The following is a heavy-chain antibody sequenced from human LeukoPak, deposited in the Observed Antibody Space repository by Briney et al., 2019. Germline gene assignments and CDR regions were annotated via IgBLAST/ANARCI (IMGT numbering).Heavy chain of an antibody. V-gene: IGHV4-30-4*01. J-gene: IGHJ4*02. Sequence: SETLSLTCTVSGGSTSSGDYYWSWIRQPPGKGLEWIGYIYYSGSTYYNPSLKSRVTISVDTSKNQFSLKLSSVTAADTAVYYCAREGSMTTVTYFDYWGQGTLVTVSS. D-gene: IGHD4-17*01. CDR3: AREGSMTTVTYFDY. CDR1: GGSTSSGDYY. CDR2: IYYSGST.